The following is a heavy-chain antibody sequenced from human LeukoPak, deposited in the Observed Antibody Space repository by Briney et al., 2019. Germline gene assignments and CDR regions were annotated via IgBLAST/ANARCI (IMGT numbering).Heavy chain of an antibody. V-gene: IGHV1-18*04. CDR2: ISTKNDKT. CDR1: GYSFDNYG. CDR3: ARSALKYYSSGSYF. J-gene: IGHJ4*02. Sequence: ASVKVSCKASGYSFDNYGFSWMRQAPGQGLEWMGWISTKNDKTNYAPKFQDGVTMTTYTSTSTAYMELRNLRSDDTAVYYCARSALKYYSSGSYFWGQGTLVTVSS. D-gene: IGHD3-10*01.